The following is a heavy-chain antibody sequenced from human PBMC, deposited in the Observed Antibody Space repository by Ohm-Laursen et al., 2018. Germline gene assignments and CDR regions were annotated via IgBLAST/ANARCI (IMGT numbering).Heavy chain of an antibody. CDR1: GFTFSTSI. CDR2: ITSGGSI. Sequence: SFRLSCAASGFTFSTSIMHWVRQAPGKGLECVSAITSGGSIYYGNSVKGRFTISRDNSENTLYLQMGSLIPEDTAVYYCARRNDAFDIWGQGTKVTVSS. V-gene: IGHV3-64*01. J-gene: IGHJ3*02. CDR3: ARRNDAFDI.